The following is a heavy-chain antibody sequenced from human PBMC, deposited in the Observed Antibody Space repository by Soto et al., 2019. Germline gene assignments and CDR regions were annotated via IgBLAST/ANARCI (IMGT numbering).Heavy chain of an antibody. V-gene: IGHV1-2*06. Sequence: ASVNGSCKAAGYTFTAYYMHWVRQTPGQGIEWMGQINPASGDTKYAQQFQDRVAMTRDTSISTAYMELSRLRSDDTAVYYCATLDWAEVSHVEALGGSVQRGR. J-gene: IGHJ2*01. CDR2: INPASGDT. D-gene: IGHD2-15*01. CDR3: ATLDWAEVSHVEALGGSVQ. CDR1: GYTFTAYY.